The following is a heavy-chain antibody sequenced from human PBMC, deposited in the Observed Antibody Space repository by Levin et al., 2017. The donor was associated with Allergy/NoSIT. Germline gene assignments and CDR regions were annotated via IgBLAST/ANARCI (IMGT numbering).Heavy chain of an antibody. CDR1: GGTFSSYA. CDR2: IIPIFGTA. CDR3: AREGGNPLYYFDY. V-gene: IGHV1-69*13. J-gene: IGHJ4*02. D-gene: IGHD4-23*01. Sequence: ASVKVSCKASGGTFSSYAISWVRQAPGQGLEWMGGIIPIFGTANYAQKFQGRVTITADESTSTAYMELSSLRSEDTAVYYCAREGGNPLYYFDYWGQGTLVTVSS.